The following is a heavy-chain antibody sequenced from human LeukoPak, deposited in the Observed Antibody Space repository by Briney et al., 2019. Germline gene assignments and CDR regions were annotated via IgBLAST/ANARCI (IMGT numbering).Heavy chain of an antibody. J-gene: IGHJ4*02. CDR2: ISYDGSNK. V-gene: IGHV3-30-3*01. D-gene: IGHD2-15*01. CDR3: ARGRWGYCSGGSCYYFDY. Sequence: PGGSLRLSCAASGFTFSSYAMHWVRQAPGKGLEWVAVISYDGSNKYYADSVKGRFTISRDNSKNTLYLQMNSLRAEDTAVYYCARGRWGYCSGGSCYYFDYWGQGTLVTVSS. CDR1: GFTFSSYA.